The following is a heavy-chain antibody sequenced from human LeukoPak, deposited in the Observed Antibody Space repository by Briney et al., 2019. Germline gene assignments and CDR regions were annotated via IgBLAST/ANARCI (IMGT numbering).Heavy chain of an antibody. J-gene: IGHJ6*03. CDR2: TNHSGST. D-gene: IGHD2-15*01. Sequence: LRLSCAASGFTFSSYEMNWVRQAPGKGLEWIGETNHSGSTNYNPSLKSRVTISVDTSKNQFSLKLSSVTAADTAVYYCARRPIVVVVAATGTYYMDVWGKGTTVTISS. CDR1: GFTFSSYE. V-gene: IGHV4-34*01. CDR3: ARRPIVVVVAATGTYYMDV.